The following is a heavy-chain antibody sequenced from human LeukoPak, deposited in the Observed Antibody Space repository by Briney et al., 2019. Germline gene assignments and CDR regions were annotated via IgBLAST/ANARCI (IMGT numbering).Heavy chain of an antibody. CDR2: IYHSGST. J-gene: IGHJ3*02. D-gene: IGHD3-10*01. Sequence: SETLSLTCTVSGYSISSGYYWGWIRQPPGKGLEWIGSIYHSGSTYYNPSLKSRVTISVDTSKNQFSLKLSSVTAADTAVYYCARGLYGSGSYYNDIWGQGTMVTVSS. CDR1: GYSISSGYY. V-gene: IGHV4-38-2*02. CDR3: ARGLYGSGSYYNDI.